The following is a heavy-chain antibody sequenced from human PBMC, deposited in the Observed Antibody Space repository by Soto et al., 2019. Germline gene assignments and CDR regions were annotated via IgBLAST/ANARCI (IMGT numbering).Heavy chain of an antibody. V-gene: IGHV4-31*01. CDR2: IYNSGFT. J-gene: IGHJ5*02. CDR1: SGSITSGGYY. CDR3: ARRGSP. Sequence: QVQLQESGRGLVKPSQTLSLTCTVSSGSITSGGYYWSWIRQHPGKGLEWIGYIYNSGFTYYNPSPKSEVTISVATFKNMFSGKLSPVTPANPAVYYCARRGSPGGQGTRAPVSP. D-gene: IGHD1-26*01.